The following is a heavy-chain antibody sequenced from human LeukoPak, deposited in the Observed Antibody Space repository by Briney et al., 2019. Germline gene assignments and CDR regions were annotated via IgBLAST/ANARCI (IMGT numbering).Heavy chain of an antibody. V-gene: IGHV3-23*01. J-gene: IGHJ3*02. CDR2: ISGSGGST. D-gene: IGHD1-26*01. CDR1: GFTFSSYA. Sequence: PGGSLRLSCAASGFTFSSYAMSWVRQAPGKGLEWVSAISGSGGSTYYADSVKGRFTISRDNSKNTLYLQMDSLRAEDTAVYYCAKVLGAASRAFDIWGQGTMVTVSS. CDR3: AKVLGAASRAFDI.